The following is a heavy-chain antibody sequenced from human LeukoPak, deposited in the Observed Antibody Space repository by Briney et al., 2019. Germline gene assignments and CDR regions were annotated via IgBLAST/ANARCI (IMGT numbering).Heavy chain of an antibody. CDR1: GFTFSTYW. CDR2: LNSDGSIT. Sequence: PGGSLRLSCAASGFTFSTYWMHWVRQAPGKGLVWVSGLNSDGSITGYADSVKGRFTISRDNSKNTLYLQMNSLRAEDTAVYYCAGHFGAWHYFDYWGQGTLVTVSS. V-gene: IGHV3-74*01. J-gene: IGHJ4*02. D-gene: IGHD3-3*01. CDR3: AGHFGAWHYFDY.